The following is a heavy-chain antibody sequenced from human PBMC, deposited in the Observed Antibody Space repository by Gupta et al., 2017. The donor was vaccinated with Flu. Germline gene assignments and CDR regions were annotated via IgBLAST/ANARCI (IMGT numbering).Heavy chain of an antibody. CDR3: ARGGTKDGFNAADF. V-gene: IGHV1-46*03. D-gene: IGHD1-1*01. J-gene: IGHJ4*02. CDR2: ISPSSGGT. Sequence: RQAPGQGLGWMGRISPSSGGTLYAQKFQGRVTMTRDTSTNTVYMELKSLTSDDTAVYYCARGGTKDGFNAADFWGQGSLLTVSS.